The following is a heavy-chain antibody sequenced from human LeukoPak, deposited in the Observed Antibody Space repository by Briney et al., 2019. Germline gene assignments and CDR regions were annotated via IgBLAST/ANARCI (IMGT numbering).Heavy chain of an antibody. CDR3: ARGRDSYYYGSGSYYPPQLDY. CDR1: GGSISSSSYY. V-gene: IGHV4-39*07. Sequence: SETLSLTCTVSGGSISSSSYYWGWIRQPPGKGLEWIGSIYYSGSTYYNPSLKSRVTISVDTSKNQFSLKLSSVTAADTAVYYCARGRDSYYYGSGSYYPPQLDYWGQGTLVTVSS. CDR2: IYYSGST. J-gene: IGHJ4*02. D-gene: IGHD3-10*01.